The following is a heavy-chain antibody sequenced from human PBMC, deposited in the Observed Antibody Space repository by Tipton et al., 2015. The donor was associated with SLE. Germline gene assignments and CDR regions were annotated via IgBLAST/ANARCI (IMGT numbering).Heavy chain of an antibody. D-gene: IGHD2/OR15-2a*01. Sequence: SLRLSCEGSGFTFGSSAMSWVRQAPGRGLEWVSSISGSGGRTYYADSVKGRFTISRDNFRNTLYLEMSSLRAEDTALYFCAKGTTEVYLYYYHMDVWGQGTTVTVSS. J-gene: IGHJ6*03. CDR2: ISGSGGRT. CDR3: AKGTTEVYLYYYHMDV. CDR1: GFTFGSSA. V-gene: IGHV3-23*01.